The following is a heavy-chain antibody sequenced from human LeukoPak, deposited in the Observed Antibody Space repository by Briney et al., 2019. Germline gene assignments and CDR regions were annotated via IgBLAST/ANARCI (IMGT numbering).Heavy chain of an antibody. V-gene: IGHV1-46*01. J-gene: IGHJ4*02. Sequence: ASVKVSCKASGYTLTSYYMHWVRQAPGQGLEWMGVINPGGGSTNYAQKFQGRVTMTRDTSTSTVYMELSSLRSEDAAIYYCARDSTSSFGSSDLDYWGQGALVTVSS. CDR3: ARDSTSSFGSSDLDY. D-gene: IGHD6-13*01. CDR2: INPGGGST. CDR1: GYTLTSYY.